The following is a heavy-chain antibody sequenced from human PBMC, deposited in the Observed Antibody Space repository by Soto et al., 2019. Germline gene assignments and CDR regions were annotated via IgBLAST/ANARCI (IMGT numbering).Heavy chain of an antibody. V-gene: IGHV3-30*18. CDR2: ISYDGSNE. CDR3: AKDHGTSWYYFDY. CDR1: EFTFITYG. D-gene: IGHD6-13*01. J-gene: IGHJ4*02. Sequence: GRPMRLSYAASEFTFITYGMHWVRQAPGKGLEWVAVISYDGSNEYYADSVKGRFSISRDNSKNTLYLQMNSLRAEDTAVYYCAKDHGTSWYYFDYWGQGTLVTVSS.